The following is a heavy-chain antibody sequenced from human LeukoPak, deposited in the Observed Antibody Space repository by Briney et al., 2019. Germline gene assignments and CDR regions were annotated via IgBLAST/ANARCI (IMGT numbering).Heavy chain of an antibody. D-gene: IGHD2-2*02. Sequence: ASVKVSCKASGYTFTGYYMHWVRQAPGQGLEWMGWINPNSGGTNYAQKFQGRVTMTRDTSISTAYMELSRLRSDDTAVYYCARDPLVVVPAAIIGNWFDSWGQGTLVTVSS. CDR3: ARDPLVVVPAAIIGNWFDS. J-gene: IGHJ5*01. CDR1: GYTFTGYY. CDR2: INPNSGGT. V-gene: IGHV1-2*02.